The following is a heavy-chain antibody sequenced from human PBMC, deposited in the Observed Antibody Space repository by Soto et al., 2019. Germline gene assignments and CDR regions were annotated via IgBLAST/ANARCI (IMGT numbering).Heavy chain of an antibody. Sequence: SETLSLTCTVSGGSISSSSFHWGWIRQPPGKGLEWIGSIYYSGSTYYSPSLKSRVTIPVDTSKNQFSLKLSSVTAADTAVYYCASFYYYDSSGYAEVPDAFDIWGQGTMVTVSS. CDR3: ASFYYYDSSGYAEVPDAFDI. J-gene: IGHJ3*02. CDR1: GGSISSSSFH. CDR2: IYYSGST. V-gene: IGHV4-39*01. D-gene: IGHD3-22*01.